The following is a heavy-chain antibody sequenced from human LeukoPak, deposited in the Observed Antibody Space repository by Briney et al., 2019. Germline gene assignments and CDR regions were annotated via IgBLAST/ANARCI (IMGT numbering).Heavy chain of an antibody. J-gene: IGHJ5*02. V-gene: IGHV1-46*01. CDR2: INPSGTGT. CDR1: GYTITNNY. CDR3: ARHQYYDILTGNDWFDP. D-gene: IGHD3-9*01. Sequence: ASVKVSCKASGYTITNNYMHWVRQAPGQGLEWMGVINPSGTGTSYAQKFQGRVTMTTDTSTSTAYMELRSLRSDDTAVYYCARHQYYDILTGNDWFDPWGQGTLVTVSS.